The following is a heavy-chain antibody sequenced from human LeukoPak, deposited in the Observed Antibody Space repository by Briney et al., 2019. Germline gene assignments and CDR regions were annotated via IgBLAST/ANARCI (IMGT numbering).Heavy chain of an antibody. D-gene: IGHD2-2*02. J-gene: IGHJ6*02. Sequence: SETLSLTCTVSGGSISSGDYYWSWIRQPPGKGLEWIGYIYYSGSPYYNPSLKSRATISVDTSKNQFSLKLSSVTAADTAVYYCARVVLSCSSTSCYTYYYYGMDVWGQATTVTVSS. CDR1: GGSISSGDYY. V-gene: IGHV4-30-4*01. CDR2: IYYSGSP. CDR3: ARVVLSCSSTSCYTYYYYGMDV.